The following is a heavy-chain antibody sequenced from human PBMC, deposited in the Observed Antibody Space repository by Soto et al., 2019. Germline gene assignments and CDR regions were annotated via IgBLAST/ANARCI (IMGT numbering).Heavy chain of an antibody. Sequence: GGSLRLSCAASGFIFENFGMSWVRQAPGKGLEWVSYISSSGSTIYYADSVKGRFTISRDNAKNSLYLQMNSLRAEDTAVYYCARNEYYFDYWGQGTLVTVSS. J-gene: IGHJ4*02. CDR3: ARNEYYFDY. CDR2: ISSSGSTI. V-gene: IGHV3-11*01. D-gene: IGHD1-1*01. CDR1: GFIFENFG.